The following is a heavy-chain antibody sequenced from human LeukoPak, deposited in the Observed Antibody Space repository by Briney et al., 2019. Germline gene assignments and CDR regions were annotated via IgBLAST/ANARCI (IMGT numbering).Heavy chain of an antibody. D-gene: IGHD6-13*01. CDR1: GFTFSSYG. J-gene: IGHJ6*03. CDR3: AKEQQYYYYYMDV. CDR2: ISYDGSNK. Sequence: PGGSLRLSCAASGFTFSSYGMHWVRQAPGKGLEWVAVISYDGSNKYYADSVKGRFTISRDNSKNTLYLQMNSLRAEDTAVYYCAKEQQYYYYYMDVWGKGTTVTVSS. V-gene: IGHV3-30*18.